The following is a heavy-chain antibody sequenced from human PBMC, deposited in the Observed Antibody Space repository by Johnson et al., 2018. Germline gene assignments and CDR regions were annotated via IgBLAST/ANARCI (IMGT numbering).Heavy chain of an antibody. J-gene: IGHJ3*02. D-gene: IGHD3-16*02. Sequence: VQLVESGGVVVQPGGSLRLSCAASGFTFDDYAMHWVRQAPGKGLEWVSLISWDGGSTYYADSVKGRFTISRDNSKNSLYLQMNSLGAEDTALYYCAKDGPARLGELSNDAFDICGQGTMVTVSS. CDR1: GFTFDDYA. CDR3: AKDGPARLGELSNDAFDI. V-gene: IGHV3-43D*03. CDR2: ISWDGGST.